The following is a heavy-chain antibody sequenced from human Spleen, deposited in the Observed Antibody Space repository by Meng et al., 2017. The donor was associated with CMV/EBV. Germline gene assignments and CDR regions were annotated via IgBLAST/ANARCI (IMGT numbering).Heavy chain of an antibody. J-gene: IGHJ4*02. D-gene: IGHD3-3*01. CDR1: YTFTCQY. CDR3: ARGGGKTYYDFWSGYYMN. Sequence: YTFTCQYIHWVRQASGHGLEWMGWINPNSGGTNYEQKFQSRVTMTRDTSISTAYMELSSLRADDTGVYYCARGGGKTYYDFWSGYYMNWGQGTLVTVSS. V-gene: IGHV1-2*02. CDR2: INPNSGGT.